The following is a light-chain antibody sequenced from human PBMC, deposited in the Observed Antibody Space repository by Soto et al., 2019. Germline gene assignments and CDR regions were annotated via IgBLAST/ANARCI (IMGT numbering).Light chain of an antibody. CDR2: DAS. J-gene: IGKJ4*01. CDR3: HQRSNWPPLT. CDR1: QSVGGY. Sequence: EIVLTQSPATLSLSPGERATLSCRASQSVGGYLDWYQQKSGQATRLLHYDASNRASGIPARFSGSGSGTDFTLTIRSLEPEDLAVYYCHQRSNWPPLTFGGGTKVEIK. V-gene: IGKV3-11*01.